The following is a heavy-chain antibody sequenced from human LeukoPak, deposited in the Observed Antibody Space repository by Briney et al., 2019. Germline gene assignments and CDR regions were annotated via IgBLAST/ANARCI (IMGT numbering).Heavy chain of an antibody. Sequence: SETLSLTCTVSGGSISSYYWSWIRQPPGKGLEWIGYIYYSGSTNYNPSLKSRVTISVDTSKNQFSLKLSSVTAADTAVYYCARVTGYTIEDYFDYWGQGTLVTVSS. V-gene: IGHV4-59*01. D-gene: IGHD3-9*01. CDR3: ARVTGYTIEDYFDY. CDR2: IYYSGST. J-gene: IGHJ4*02. CDR1: GGSISSYY.